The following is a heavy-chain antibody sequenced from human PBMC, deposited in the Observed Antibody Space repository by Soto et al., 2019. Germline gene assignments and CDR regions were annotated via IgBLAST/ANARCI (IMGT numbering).Heavy chain of an antibody. CDR2: IKEDGSEK. Sequence: GGSLRLSCTASGFTFSNYWMTWVRQAPGKGLEWVANIKEDGSEKYFVDSVKGRFTISKDNAKNSLYLQMNSLRVEDTAVYYCARCSSGSYYIDYYYYYGMDVWGQGTTVTVSS. CDR3: ARCSSGSYYIDYYYYYGMDV. V-gene: IGHV3-7*04. J-gene: IGHJ6*02. D-gene: IGHD3-10*01. CDR1: GFTFSNYW.